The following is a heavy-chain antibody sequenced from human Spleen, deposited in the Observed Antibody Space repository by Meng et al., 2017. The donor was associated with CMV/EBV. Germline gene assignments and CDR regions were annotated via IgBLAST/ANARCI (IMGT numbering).Heavy chain of an antibody. CDR3: ARDRTMVLTPYYFDY. Sequence: SGYTFTNYGITWVRQAPGQGLEWMGCITSDYGDTTYAQKFQGRVTMTTDRSSNTVYMELRSLRSDDTAVYYCARDRTMVLTPYYFDYWGQGTLVTVSS. J-gene: IGHJ4*02. CDR1: GYTFTNYG. V-gene: IGHV1-18*01. D-gene: IGHD4/OR15-4a*01. CDR2: ITSDYGDT.